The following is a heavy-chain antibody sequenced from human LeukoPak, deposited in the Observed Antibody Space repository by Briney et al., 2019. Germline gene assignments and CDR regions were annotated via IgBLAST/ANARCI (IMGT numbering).Heavy chain of an antibody. CDR2: IWYDGSNK. J-gene: IGHJ6*03. Sequence: GGSLRLSCAASGFTFSSYGMYWVRQAPGKGLEWVAFIWYDGSNKYYADSVKGRFTISRDNSKNTLDLQMNSLRAEDTAVYYCARDTTAGSYWDYYYYYMDVWGKGTTVTISS. D-gene: IGHD3-10*01. CDR3: ARDTTAGSYWDYYYYYMDV. CDR1: GFTFSSYG. V-gene: IGHV3-33*07.